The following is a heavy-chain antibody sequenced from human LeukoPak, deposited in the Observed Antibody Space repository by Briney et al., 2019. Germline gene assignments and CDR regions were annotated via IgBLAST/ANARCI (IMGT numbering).Heavy chain of an antibody. D-gene: IGHD3-3*01. J-gene: IGHJ4*02. CDR1: GYTFTSYG. CDR3: ARAYYDFWSGYPTPPDY. V-gene: IGHV1-18*01. CDR2: ISAYNGNT. Sequence: ASVKVSCKASGYTFTSYGISWVRQAPGQGLEWMGWISAYNGNTNYAQKPQGRVTMTTDTSTSTAYMELRSLRSDDTAVYYCARAYYDFWSGYPTPPDYWGQGTLVTVSS.